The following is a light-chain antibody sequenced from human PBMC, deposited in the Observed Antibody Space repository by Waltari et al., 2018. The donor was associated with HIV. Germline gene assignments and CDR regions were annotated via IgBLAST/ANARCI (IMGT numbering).Light chain of an antibody. Sequence: QSVLTQPPSVSGAPGQRVTISCTGSGSNIGANYDVHWYQQLPGSPPQLGIDGNSKRPSGLFDRFSGSKSGTSASLAIIGLQADDEADYYCQSFDNSLGAYVFGTGTKVTVL. CDR2: GNS. V-gene: IGLV1-40*01. CDR3: QSFDNSLGAYV. CDR1: GSNIGANYD. J-gene: IGLJ1*01.